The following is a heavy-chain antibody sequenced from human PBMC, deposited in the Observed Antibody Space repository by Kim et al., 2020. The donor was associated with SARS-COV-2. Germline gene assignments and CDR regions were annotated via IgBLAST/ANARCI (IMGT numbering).Heavy chain of an antibody. D-gene: IGHD2-15*01. CDR1: GYTFTSYY. Sequence: ASVKVSCKASGYTFTSYYMHWVRQAPGQGLEWMGIINPSGGSTSYAQKFQGRVTMTRDTSTSTVYMELSSLRSEDTAVYYCAREEGYCSGGSCYFYYYYYGMDVWGQGTTVTVSS. J-gene: IGHJ6*02. CDR3: AREEGYCSGGSCYFYYYYYGMDV. CDR2: INPSGGST. V-gene: IGHV1-46*01.